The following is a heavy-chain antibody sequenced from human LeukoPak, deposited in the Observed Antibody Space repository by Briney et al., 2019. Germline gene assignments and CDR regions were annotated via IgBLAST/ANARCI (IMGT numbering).Heavy chain of an antibody. Sequence: SVKVSCKASRGTFSSYAISWVRQAPGQGLEWMGRIIPILGIANYAQKFQGRVTITADKSTSTAYMELSSLRSEDTAVYYCARGKIAVAASYYFDYWGQGTLVTVSS. CDR3: ARGKIAVAASYYFDY. CDR1: RGTFSSYA. V-gene: IGHV1-69*04. D-gene: IGHD6-19*01. CDR2: IIPILGIA. J-gene: IGHJ4*02.